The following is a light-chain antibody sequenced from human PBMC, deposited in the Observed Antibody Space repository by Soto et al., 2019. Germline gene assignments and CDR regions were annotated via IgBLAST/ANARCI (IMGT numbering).Light chain of an antibody. CDR1: QGISST. Sequence: AIQLTQSPSSLSASVGDRVTITCRASQGISSTLAWYQQKPGKAPTLLIYDASSLESGVLSRCSSSGSGTDFTLTISSLQPEEFATYCCQQFNSYPLTFGGGTKVEIK. V-gene: IGKV1-13*02. CDR2: DAS. J-gene: IGKJ4*01. CDR3: QQFNSYPLT.